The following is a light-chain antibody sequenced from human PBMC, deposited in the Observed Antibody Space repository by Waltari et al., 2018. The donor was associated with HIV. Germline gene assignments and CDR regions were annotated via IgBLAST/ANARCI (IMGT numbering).Light chain of an antibody. V-gene: IGKV3-20*01. J-gene: IGKJ1*01. CDR2: SAS. Sequence: IVLTQSPGTLSLSPGEKAPLSCRASQSVSSTSLAWYQQKPGQSPSLLIYSASTRANGIPDRFSGSGSGTDFSLTISRLEPEDFAVYYCQRYGRSRTFGQGTKVEIK. CDR3: QRYGRSRT. CDR1: QSVSSTS.